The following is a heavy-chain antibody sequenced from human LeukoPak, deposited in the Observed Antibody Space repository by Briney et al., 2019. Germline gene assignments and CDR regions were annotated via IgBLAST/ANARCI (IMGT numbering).Heavy chain of an antibody. Sequence: ASVKVSCKASGYTFTGYYMHWVRQAPGQGLEWMGWINPNSGGTNYAQKFQGRVTMTRDTSISTAYMELSRLRSDDTAVYYCVREGVVPAAIYAFDIWGQGTMVTVSS. CDR2: INPNSGGT. J-gene: IGHJ3*02. V-gene: IGHV1-2*02. CDR1: GYTFTGYY. CDR3: VREGVVPAAIYAFDI. D-gene: IGHD2-2*01.